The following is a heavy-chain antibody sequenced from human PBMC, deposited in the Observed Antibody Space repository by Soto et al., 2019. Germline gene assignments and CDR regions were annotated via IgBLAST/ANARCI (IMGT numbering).Heavy chain of an antibody. CDR3: AREVVGYCSGGSCYEKVGWFDP. CDR2: INPSGGST. D-gene: IGHD2-15*01. V-gene: IGHV1-46*03. CDR1: GYTFTSYY. J-gene: IGHJ5*02. Sequence: QVQLVQSGAEVKKPGASVKVSCKASGYTFTSYYMHWVRQAPGQGLESMGIINPSGGSTSYAQKCQDRVRMTRDTSTSTVDMELSSQRAEDTAVYYCAREVVGYCSGGSCYEKVGWFDPWGQGTLVTVSS.